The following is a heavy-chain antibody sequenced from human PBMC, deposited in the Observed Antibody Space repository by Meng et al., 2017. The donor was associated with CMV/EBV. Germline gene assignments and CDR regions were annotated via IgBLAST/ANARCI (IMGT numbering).Heavy chain of an antibody. Sequence: GGSLRLSCAASGFTFSSYWMHWVRQAPGKGLVWVSRINSDGSSTSYADSVKGRFTISRDNAKNTLYLQMNSLRAEDTAVYYCARAQYCGCDCYSEGVDEYYYGMDVWGQGTTVTVSS. CDR3: ARAQYCGCDCYSEGVDEYYYGMDV. D-gene: IGHD2-21*01. CDR2: INSDGSST. V-gene: IGHV3-74*01. J-gene: IGHJ6*02. CDR1: GFTFSSYW.